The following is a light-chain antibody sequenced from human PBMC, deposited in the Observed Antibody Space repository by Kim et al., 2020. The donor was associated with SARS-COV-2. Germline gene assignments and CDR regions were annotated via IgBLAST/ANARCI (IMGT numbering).Light chain of an antibody. J-gene: IGLJ1*01. V-gene: IGLV2-14*04. CDR3: TSWTSSSTYV. Sequence: PGHAVTISCTGTRSDVGAYNYVSWYQQHPGKAPKLIISGVNKRPSGVSNRFSGSKSGNTASLTISGLQAEDETDYYCTSWTSSSTYVFGTGTKVTVL. CDR2: GVN. CDR1: RSDVGAYNY.